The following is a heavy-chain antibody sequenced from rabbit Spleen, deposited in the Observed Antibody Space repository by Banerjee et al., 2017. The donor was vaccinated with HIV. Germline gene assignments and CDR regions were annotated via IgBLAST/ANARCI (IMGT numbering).Heavy chain of an antibody. CDR1: GFSFSSSDY. CDR3: ARGDNGGGDGYSL. V-gene: IGHV1S40*01. Sequence: QSLEESGGGLVKPEGSLTLTCTASGFSFSSSDYICWVRQAPGKGLEWISCIAGSSSGFTYSATWAKGRFTISKTSSTTVTLQMTSLTAADTATYFCARGDNGGGDGYSLWGQGTLVTVS. CDR2: IAGSSSGFT. J-gene: IGHJ4*01. D-gene: IGHD7-1*01.